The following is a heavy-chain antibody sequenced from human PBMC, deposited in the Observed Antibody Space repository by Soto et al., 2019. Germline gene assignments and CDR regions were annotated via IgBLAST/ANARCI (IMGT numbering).Heavy chain of an antibody. J-gene: IGHJ4*02. CDR1: GFTFSNYW. V-gene: IGHV3-74*01. Sequence: EVQLVESGGGLVQPGGSLRLSCAASGFTFSNYWMHWVRQAPGKGPVWVSRINTDGSTTNYADSGKGRFTISRDNAKNTLYLQTNSLGAEDTAVYYCARDLGGYASHWGQGTRVTVSS. D-gene: IGHD3-16*01. CDR3: ARDLGGYASH. CDR2: INTDGSTT.